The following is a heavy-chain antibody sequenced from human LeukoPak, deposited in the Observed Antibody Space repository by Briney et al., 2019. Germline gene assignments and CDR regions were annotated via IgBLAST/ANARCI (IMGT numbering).Heavy chain of an antibody. CDR3: AKVDYDILTGYYPNSYNWFDP. CDR2: ISGSGGST. CDR1: GFTFSSYA. J-gene: IGHJ5*02. V-gene: IGHV3-23*01. D-gene: IGHD3-9*01. Sequence: PGGSLRLSCAASGFTFSSYAMSWVRQAPGKGLEWVSAISGSGGSTYYADSVKGRFTISRDNSKNTLYLQMNSLRAEDTAVYYCAKVDYDILTGYYPNSYNWFDPWGQGTLVTVSS.